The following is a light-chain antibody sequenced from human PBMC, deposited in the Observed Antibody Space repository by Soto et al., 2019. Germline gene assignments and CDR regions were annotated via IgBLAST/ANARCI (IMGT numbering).Light chain of an antibody. CDR1: QSFSTY. Sequence: DLQIPQSPSSLSASVGDRVTITCRARQSFSTYVAWYQQKTGKVPKLLISDISTLQSGVPSRFSGSGYGTEFTLTISNLQPEDVATYYCQKYNTAPLTFGGGTKGDIK. V-gene: IGKV1-27*01. CDR3: QKYNTAPLT. J-gene: IGKJ4*01. CDR2: DIS.